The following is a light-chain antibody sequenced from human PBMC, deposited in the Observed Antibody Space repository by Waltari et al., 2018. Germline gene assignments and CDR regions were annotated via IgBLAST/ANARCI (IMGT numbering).Light chain of an antibody. J-gene: IGKJ2*01. V-gene: IGKV3-15*01. CDR3: QQYNNWPPMYT. CDR1: QSVSTT. Sequence: EIVMTPSPATLSVSPGERATLSCRASQSVSTTLAWYQQRPGQAPRLLIYGASTRATGIPARFSGSGSGTEFTLTITSLQSEDFALYYCQQYNNWPPMYTFGQGTKLEIE. CDR2: GAS.